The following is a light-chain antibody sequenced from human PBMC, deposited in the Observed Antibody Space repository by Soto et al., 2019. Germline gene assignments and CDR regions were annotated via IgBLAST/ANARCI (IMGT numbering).Light chain of an antibody. CDR3: SSYTSSSNLV. Sequence: QSALTQPASVSGSPGQAFTISFTGTSSDVGGYNYVSWYRQHPGRAPQLMIYEVSNRPSGVSNRFSGSKSGHPASLTISGLQAEDEAEYYCSSYTSSSNLVFGGGTKLTVL. CDR2: EVS. CDR1: SSDVGGYNY. V-gene: IGLV2-14*01. J-gene: IGLJ3*02.